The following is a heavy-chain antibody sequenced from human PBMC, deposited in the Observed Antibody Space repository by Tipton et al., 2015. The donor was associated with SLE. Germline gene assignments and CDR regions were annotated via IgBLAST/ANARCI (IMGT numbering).Heavy chain of an antibody. Sequence: LSLTCTVSGDSISNGFDSWSWIRQPPGQDLEFLGYIYSGGTTFYKPSLKSRVTLSIDSSKNQFSLNLTSVTAADTAIYYCARGCGSGHQAAFDIWGQGTMVTVSS. CDR1: GDSISNGFDS. CDR3: ARGCGSGHQAAFDI. V-gene: IGHV4-30-2*01. CDR2: IYSGGTT. J-gene: IGHJ3*02. D-gene: IGHD2-15*01.